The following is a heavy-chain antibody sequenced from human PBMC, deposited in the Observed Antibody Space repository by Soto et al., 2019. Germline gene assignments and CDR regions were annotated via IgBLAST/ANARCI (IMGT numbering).Heavy chain of an antibody. Sequence: VASVKVSCKASGGTSRSYFFSWLRRAPGQGLEWMGGVFPIFGTVNYAQKFRGRVTITADESTSTVYMELASLTSEDTAVYFCARILEFRDGYISHFDYWGQGTVGTV. CDR2: VFPIFGTV. D-gene: IGHD5-18*01. CDR3: ARILEFRDGYISHFDY. CDR1: GGTSRSYF. J-gene: IGHJ4*02. V-gene: IGHV1-69*13.